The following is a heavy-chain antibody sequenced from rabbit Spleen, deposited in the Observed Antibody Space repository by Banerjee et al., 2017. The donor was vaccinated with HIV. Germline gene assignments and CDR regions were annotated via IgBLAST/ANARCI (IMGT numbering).Heavy chain of an antibody. Sequence: QEQLVGSGGGLVKPGASLTLTCTASGFSFNSSYDMCWVRQAPGKGLEWIGCIYTGNGKTYYASWAKGRFTISKSSSTTVTLQMTSLTAADTATYFCARNPVFSYSNLWGPGTLVTVS. J-gene: IGHJ4*01. D-gene: IGHD7-1*01. CDR3: ARNPVFSYSNL. CDR2: IYTGNGKT. CDR1: GFSFNSSYD. V-gene: IGHV1S45*01.